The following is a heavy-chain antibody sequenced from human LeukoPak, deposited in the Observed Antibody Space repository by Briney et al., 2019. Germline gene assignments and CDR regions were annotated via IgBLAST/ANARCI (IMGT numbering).Heavy chain of an antibody. CDR1: GFTFSSYG. V-gene: IGHV3-30*18. D-gene: IGHD3-10*01. Sequence: GRSLRLSCAASGFTFSSYGMHWVRQAPGKGLEWVAVISYDGSNKYYAAPVKGRSTISRDNSKNTLYLKMNSMRAEDTAIYYCAKSLYGSGSYYPYYYGMDVWGQGTTVTVSS. CDR2: ISYDGSNK. CDR3: AKSLYGSGSYYPYYYGMDV. J-gene: IGHJ6*02.